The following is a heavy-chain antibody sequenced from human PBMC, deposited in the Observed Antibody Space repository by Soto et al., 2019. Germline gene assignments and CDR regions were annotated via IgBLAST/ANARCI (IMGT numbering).Heavy chain of an antibody. CDR1: GGSISNYY. Sequence: PSETLSLTCTVSGGSISNYYWSWIRQPPGKGLEWIGEIYHSGSTNYNPSLKSRVTISVDKSKNQFSLKLSSVTAADTAVYYCAREAYSSGYSLFDYWGQGTLVTVSS. J-gene: IGHJ4*02. CDR2: IYHSGST. D-gene: IGHD3-22*01. V-gene: IGHV4-59*12. CDR3: AREAYSSGYSLFDY.